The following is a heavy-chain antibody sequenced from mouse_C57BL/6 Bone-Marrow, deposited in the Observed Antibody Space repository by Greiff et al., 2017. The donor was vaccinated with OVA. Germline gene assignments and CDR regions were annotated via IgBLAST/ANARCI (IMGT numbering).Heavy chain of an antibody. CDR1: GFTFSDFY. J-gene: IGHJ4*01. CDR3: ARLDAIDY. Sequence: EVKLMESGGGLVQPGGSLKLSCAASGFTFSDFYMYWIRQTPEKRLEWVAYISNGGGSTYSPDTVKGRFTISRDNAKNTLYLQMSRLKSEDTAMYYCARLDAIDYWGQGTSVTVSS. V-gene: IGHV5-12*01. CDR2: ISNGGGST.